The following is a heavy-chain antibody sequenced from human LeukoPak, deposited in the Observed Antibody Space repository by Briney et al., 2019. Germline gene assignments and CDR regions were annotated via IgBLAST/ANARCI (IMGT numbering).Heavy chain of an antibody. D-gene: IGHD1-14*01. CDR2: IKKDGSEE. J-gene: IGHJ3*01. CDR3: ARSNPNRNALDL. Sequence: GGPLRLSCAASGFTFSNYLMSWVRQAPGRGLEWVANIKKDGSEENYLDSVKGRFTVSRDNAKNSLYLQMNSLRGEDTAIYYCARSNPNRNALDLWGQGTMVTISS. CDR1: GFTFSNYL. V-gene: IGHV3-7*01.